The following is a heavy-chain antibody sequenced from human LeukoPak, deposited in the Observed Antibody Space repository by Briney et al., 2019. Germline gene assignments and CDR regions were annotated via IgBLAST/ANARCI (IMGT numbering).Heavy chain of an antibody. D-gene: IGHD6-13*01. J-gene: IGHJ4*02. CDR2: ISGSSSTI. CDR3: ARALVAAARNFDY. Sequence: GGSLRLSCAASGFTFSTSNMNCVRQAPGKGLEWISYISGSSSTIYYADSVKGRFTISRDNAKNSLYLQMNILRAEDTAVYYCARALVAAARNFDYWGQGTLITVSS. V-gene: IGHV3-48*01. CDR1: GFTFSTSN.